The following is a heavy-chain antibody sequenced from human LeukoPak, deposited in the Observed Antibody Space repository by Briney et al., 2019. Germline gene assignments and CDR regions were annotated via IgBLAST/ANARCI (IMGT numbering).Heavy chain of an antibody. D-gene: IGHD6-6*01. CDR1: GFTFSSYA. CDR2: ISYDESDK. Sequence: GRSLRLSCAASGFTFSSYAMHWVRQAPGKGPEWVAVISYDESDKYYADSVKGRFTISRDNSKNTLYLQMNSLRAEDTAVYYCARDPGRGSSARDYWGQGTLVTVSS. V-gene: IGHV3-30-3*01. J-gene: IGHJ4*02. CDR3: ARDPGRGSSARDY.